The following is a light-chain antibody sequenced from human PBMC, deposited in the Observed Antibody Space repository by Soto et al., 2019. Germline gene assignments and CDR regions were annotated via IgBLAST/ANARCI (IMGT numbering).Light chain of an antibody. CDR3: ATWDDSLNGGV. V-gene: IGLV1-44*01. CDR2: SNN. CDR1: SSNIGSNT. Sequence: QSLLTQPPSASGTPGQRVTISCSGSSSNIGSNTVNWYQQVPGTAPKLLIHSNNQRPSGVPDRFSGSKSGTSASLAISGLQSEDEADYYCATWDDSLNGGVFGGGTKLTVL. J-gene: IGLJ3*02.